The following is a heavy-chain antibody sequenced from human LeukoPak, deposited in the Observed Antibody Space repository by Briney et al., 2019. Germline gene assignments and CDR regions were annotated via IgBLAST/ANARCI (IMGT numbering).Heavy chain of an antibody. J-gene: IGHJ6*03. Sequence: PGGSLRLSCAASGITLSSYWMSWVRQAPGKGLAWVASIKQDGSEKYYVDSVKGRFTISRDNAKNSLYLQMSSLRAEDRAVYYRGKMGRRWFKDYYMDVWGKGTTVTVSS. CDR1: GITLSSYW. CDR3: GKMGRRWFKDYYMDV. CDR2: IKQDGSEK. D-gene: IGHD4-23*01. V-gene: IGHV3-7*01.